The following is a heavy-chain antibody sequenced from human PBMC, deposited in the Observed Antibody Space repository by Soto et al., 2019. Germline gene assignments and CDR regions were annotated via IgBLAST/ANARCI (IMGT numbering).Heavy chain of an antibody. CDR1: GGSISSSSYY. J-gene: IGHJ4*02. Sequence: QLQLQESGPGLVKPSETLSLTCTVSGGSISSSSYYWGWIRQPPGKGLEWIGSIYYSGSTYYNPSLKSRVTISVDTSKNQFSLKLSSVTAADTAVYYCARHAVTGSGSYFPLAPFDYWGQGTLVTVSS. CDR2: IYYSGST. D-gene: IGHD3-10*01. CDR3: ARHAVTGSGSYFPLAPFDY. V-gene: IGHV4-39*01.